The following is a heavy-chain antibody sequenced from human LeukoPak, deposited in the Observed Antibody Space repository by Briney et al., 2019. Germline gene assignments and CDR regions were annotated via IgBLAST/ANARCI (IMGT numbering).Heavy chain of an antibody. CDR1: GFSFSDHY. Sequence: PGGSLRLSCAASGFSFSDHYMSWIRQAPGKRLEWVSYISSGSTYTNYADSVEGRFTISRDNAKNSLYLQMNSLRAEDTAVYYCARGDYGGDYFDYWGQGTLSPSPQ. CDR2: ISSGSTYT. D-gene: IGHD4-23*01. CDR3: ARGDYGGDYFDY. J-gene: IGHJ4*02. V-gene: IGHV3-11*05.